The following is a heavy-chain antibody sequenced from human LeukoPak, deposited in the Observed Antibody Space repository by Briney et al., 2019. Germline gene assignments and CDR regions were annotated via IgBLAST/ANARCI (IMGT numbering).Heavy chain of an antibody. D-gene: IGHD2-21*01. Sequence: SGTLSLTCAVSGGSVSSDYWWNWVRQSPGKGLEWIGEIYHSGSTIYNPSLKSRLTISIDKSKNQFSLKLTSVTAADTAVYYCASRDFYFDYWGQGTLVTVPS. V-gene: IGHV4-4*02. CDR1: GGSVSSDYW. J-gene: IGHJ4*02. CDR3: ASRDFYFDY. CDR2: IYHSGST.